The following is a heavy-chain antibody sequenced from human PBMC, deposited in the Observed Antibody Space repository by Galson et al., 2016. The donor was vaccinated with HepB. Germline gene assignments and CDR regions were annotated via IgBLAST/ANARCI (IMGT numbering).Heavy chain of an antibody. D-gene: IGHD1-14*01. Sequence: SLRLSCAGSGFTFNSYAMNWVRQAPGKGLEWISLISDSGHATYYADPVRGRFSIARDNSKNTLYLQMNSLRADDTAVYYCAKCPPGTRGSLDSWGQGTLVTVSS. CDR2: ISDSGHAT. J-gene: IGHJ4*02. V-gene: IGHV3-23*01. CDR1: GFTFNSYA. CDR3: AKCPPGTRGSLDS.